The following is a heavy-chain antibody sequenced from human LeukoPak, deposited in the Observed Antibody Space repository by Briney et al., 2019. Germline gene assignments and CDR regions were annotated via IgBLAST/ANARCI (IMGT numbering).Heavy chain of an antibody. CDR3: AKGPMSSSWYSVDY. J-gene: IGHJ4*02. D-gene: IGHD6-13*01. CDR2: ISSSGSTI. V-gene: IGHV3-48*03. CDR1: GFTFSSYE. Sequence: PGGSLRLSCAASGFTFSSYEMNWVRQAPGKGLEWVSYISSSGSTIYYADSVKGRFTISRDNSKNTLYLQMNSLRAEDTAVYYCAKGPMSSSWYSVDYWGQGTLVTVSS.